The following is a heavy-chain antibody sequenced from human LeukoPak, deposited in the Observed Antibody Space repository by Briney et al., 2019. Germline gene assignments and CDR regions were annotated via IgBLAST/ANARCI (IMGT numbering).Heavy chain of an antibody. D-gene: IGHD6-13*01. CDR3: ARKSSSPAFDY. CDR1: GFTFSSYW. V-gene: IGHV3-21*01. CDR2: ISSSSSSYI. J-gene: IGHJ4*02. Sequence: PGGSLRLSCAASGFTFSSYWMSWVRQAPGKGLEWVSSISSSSSSYIYYADSVKGRFTISRDNAKNSLYLQMNSLRAEDTAVYYCARKSSSPAFDYWGQGTLVTVSS.